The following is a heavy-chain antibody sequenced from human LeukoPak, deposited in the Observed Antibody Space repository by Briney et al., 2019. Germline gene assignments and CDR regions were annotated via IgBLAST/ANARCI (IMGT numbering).Heavy chain of an antibody. Sequence: PSETLSLTCAVSGGSISSGGYSWSWIRQPPGRGLEWIGYIYDSGRTYYNPSLKSRLTISLDTSKNQFSLKLSSVTAADTAVYYCARGTHDSGYYFPLALDYWGQGTLVTVSS. CDR3: ARGTHDSGYYFPLALDY. CDR2: IYDSGRT. CDR1: GGSISSGGYS. V-gene: IGHV4-30-4*07. J-gene: IGHJ4*02. D-gene: IGHD4-17*01.